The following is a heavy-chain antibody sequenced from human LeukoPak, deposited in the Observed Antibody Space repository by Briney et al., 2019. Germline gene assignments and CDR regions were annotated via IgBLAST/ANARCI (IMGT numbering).Heavy chain of an antibody. Sequence: SETLSLTCTVSGGSISSYYWSWIRQPAGKGLEWVGRFYTSGSTNYNPSLKSRVTMSVDTSKNQFSLKLSSVTAADTAVYYCARDPNYHYDSGSHYFDYWGQGTLVTVSS. D-gene: IGHD3-10*01. CDR3: ARDPNYHYDSGSHYFDY. V-gene: IGHV4-4*07. CDR2: FYTSGST. CDR1: GGSISSYY. J-gene: IGHJ4*02.